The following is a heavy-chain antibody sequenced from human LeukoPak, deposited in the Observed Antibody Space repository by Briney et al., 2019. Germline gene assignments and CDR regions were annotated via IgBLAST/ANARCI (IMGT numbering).Heavy chain of an antibody. Sequence: PGGSLRLSCAASGFTFSSYEMNWVRQAPGKGLEWVSYISSSGSTIYYADSVKGRFTISRDNAKNSLYLQMNSLRAEDTAVYYCARGFITRAYYYYYYMDVWGKGTTVTVSS. CDR3: ARGFITRAYYYYYYMDV. CDR1: GFTFSSYE. D-gene: IGHD3-10*01. CDR2: ISSSGSTI. J-gene: IGHJ6*03. V-gene: IGHV3-48*03.